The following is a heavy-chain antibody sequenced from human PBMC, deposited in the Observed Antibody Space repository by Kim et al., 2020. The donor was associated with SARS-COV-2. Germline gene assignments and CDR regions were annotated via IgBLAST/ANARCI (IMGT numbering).Heavy chain of an antibody. J-gene: IGHJ4*02. V-gene: IGHV3-21*04. CDR2: ISSSSSYI. D-gene: IGHD2-2*01. Sequence: GGSLRLSCAASGFTFSSYSMNWVRQAPGKGLEWVSSISSSSSYIYYADSVKGRFTISRDNAKNSLYLQMNSLRAEDTAVYYCARDGEDIVVVPAADWGQGTLVTVSS. CDR3: ARDGEDIVVVPAAD. CDR1: GFTFSSYS.